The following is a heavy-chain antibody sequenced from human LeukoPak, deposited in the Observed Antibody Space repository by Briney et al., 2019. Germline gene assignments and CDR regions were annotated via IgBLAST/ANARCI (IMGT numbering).Heavy chain of an antibody. V-gene: IGHV3-33*01. D-gene: IGHD3-10*01. CDR2: IWYDGSNK. CDR1: GFTFSSYG. CDR3: AREESSGSYYFFDY. J-gene: IGHJ4*02. Sequence: GGSLRLSCAASGFTFSSYGMHWVRQAPGKGLEWVAVIWYDGSNKYYADSVKGRFTISRDNSKNTLYLQMNSLRAEDTAVYYCAREESSGSYYFFDYWGQGTLVTVSS.